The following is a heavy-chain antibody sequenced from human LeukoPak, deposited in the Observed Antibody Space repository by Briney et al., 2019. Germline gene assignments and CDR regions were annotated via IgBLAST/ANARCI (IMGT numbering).Heavy chain of an antibody. CDR2: INHSGST. CDR1: GGSFSGYY. CDR3: ATKYCSSVSCYYDY. D-gene: IGHD2-2*01. Sequence: SETLSLTCAVYGGSFSGYYWSWVRQPPGKGLEWIGEINHSGSTNYNPSLKSRVTISVDTSKNQFSLKLSSVTAADTAVYYCATKYCSSVSCYYDYWGQGTLVTVSS. J-gene: IGHJ4*02. V-gene: IGHV4-34*01.